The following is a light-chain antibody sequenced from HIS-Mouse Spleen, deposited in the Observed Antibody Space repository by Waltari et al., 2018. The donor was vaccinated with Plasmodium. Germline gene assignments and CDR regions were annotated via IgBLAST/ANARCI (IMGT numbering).Light chain of an antibody. V-gene: IGLV2-8*01. CDR3: SSYAGSNNLV. CDR1: SSDVGGYNY. Sequence: QSALTQPPSASGSPGQSVTIPCTGTSSDVGGYNYASWYQQPPGKAPKLKIYEVSKRPSGVPDRFSGSKSGNTASLTVSGLQAEDEADYYCSSYAGSNNLVFGGGTKLTVL. CDR2: EVS. J-gene: IGLJ2*01.